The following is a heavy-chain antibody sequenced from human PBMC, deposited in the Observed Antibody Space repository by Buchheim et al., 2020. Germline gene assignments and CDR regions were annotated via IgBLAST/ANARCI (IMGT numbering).Heavy chain of an antibody. CDR3: ARHRDFWSGYQYGMDV. D-gene: IGHD3-3*01. V-gene: IGHV4-59*08. CDR1: GGSISSYY. Sequence: QVQLQESGPGLVKPSETLSITCTVSGGSISSYYWSWIRQPPGKGLEWIGYIYYSGSTNYNPSLKSRVTISVDTSKNQFSLKLSSVTAADTAVYYCARHRDFWSGYQYGMDVWGQGTT. J-gene: IGHJ6*02. CDR2: IYYSGST.